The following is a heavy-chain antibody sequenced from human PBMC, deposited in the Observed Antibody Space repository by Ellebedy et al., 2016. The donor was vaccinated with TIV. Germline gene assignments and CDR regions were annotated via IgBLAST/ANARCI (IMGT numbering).Heavy chain of an antibody. CDR3: AKVLFAFGEFESPFDP. CDR1: GFTFHSYG. J-gene: IGHJ5*02. V-gene: IGHV3-30*02. CDR2: IRYDGSDK. D-gene: IGHD3-10*01. Sequence: PGGSLRLSCAASGFTFHSYGMHWVRQAPGKGLKWVTFIRYDGSDKYYADSVKGRFTVSRDNSKNTLTLQMNSLRLEDTAVYYCAKVLFAFGEFESPFDPWGQGTLVIVSS.